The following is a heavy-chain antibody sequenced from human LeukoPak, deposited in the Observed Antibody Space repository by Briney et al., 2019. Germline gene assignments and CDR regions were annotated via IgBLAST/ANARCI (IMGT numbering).Heavy chain of an antibody. V-gene: IGHV1-18*01. CDR1: GYTFTSYG. J-gene: IGHJ6*02. CDR2: ISPYNGNT. CDR3: ARDFEEQQLVLHYYGMDV. Sequence: GASVKVSCKGSGYTFTSYGISWVRQAPGQGLEWMGWISPYNGNTNYAQKLQGRVTMTTDTSTSTAYMELRSLRSDDTAVYYCARDFEEQQLVLHYYGMDVWGQGTTVTVSS. D-gene: IGHD6-13*01.